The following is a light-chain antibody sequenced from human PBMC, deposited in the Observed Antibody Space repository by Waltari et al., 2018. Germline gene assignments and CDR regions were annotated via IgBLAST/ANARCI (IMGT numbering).Light chain of an antibody. CDR1: SSDVESYNY. CDR2: DVS. J-gene: IGLJ2*01. CDR3: SSFTGSSTLV. V-gene: IGLV2-14*03. Sequence: QSALTQPASVSGSPGQSITISCTGTSSDVESYNYVSWYQQHPGRAPKVMIYDVSNRPAGVSNRFSGSKSGNTASLTISGLQAEDEADYYCSSFTGSSTLVFGGGTKLTVL.